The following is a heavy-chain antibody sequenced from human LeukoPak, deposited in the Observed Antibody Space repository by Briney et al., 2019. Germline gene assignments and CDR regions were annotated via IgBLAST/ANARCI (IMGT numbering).Heavy chain of an antibody. J-gene: IGHJ4*02. D-gene: IGHD1-26*01. Sequence: GGSLRLSCAASGFTFSNYAMHWVRQAPGKGLGWVAVISYDGSNKYYEDSVKGRFSISRDNSKNTLYLQMNSLRAEDTAVYYCAKDGFVPPPHSRRSGRPYYYGDWGQGTLVTVSS. CDR2: ISYDGSNK. V-gene: IGHV3-30*18. CDR3: AKDGFVPPPHSRRSGRPYYYGD. CDR1: GFTFSNYA.